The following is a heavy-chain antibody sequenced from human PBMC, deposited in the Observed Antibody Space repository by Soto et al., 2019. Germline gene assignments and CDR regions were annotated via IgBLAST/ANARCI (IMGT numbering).Heavy chain of an antibody. Sequence: APGQGLEWMGRIIPILGIANYAQKFQGRVTITADKSTSTAYMELSSLRSEDTAVYYCARGRYSSSWPDYWGQGTLVTVSS. J-gene: IGHJ4*02. CDR3: ARGRYSSSWPDY. V-gene: IGHV1-69*04. CDR2: IIPILGIA. D-gene: IGHD6-13*01.